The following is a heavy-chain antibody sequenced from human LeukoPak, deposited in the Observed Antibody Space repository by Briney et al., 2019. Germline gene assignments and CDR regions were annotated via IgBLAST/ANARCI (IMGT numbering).Heavy chain of an antibody. V-gene: IGHV5-10-1*01. Sequence: GESLKISCKGSGYSFTSYWISWVRQMPGKGLEWMGRIDPSDSYTNYSPSFQGHVTISADKSISTAYLQWSSLRASDTAMYYCARLPRGYYDTSGYSRLDYWGQGTLVTVSS. D-gene: IGHD3-22*01. J-gene: IGHJ4*02. CDR1: GYSFTSYW. CDR3: ARLPRGYYDTSGYSRLDY. CDR2: IDPSDSYT.